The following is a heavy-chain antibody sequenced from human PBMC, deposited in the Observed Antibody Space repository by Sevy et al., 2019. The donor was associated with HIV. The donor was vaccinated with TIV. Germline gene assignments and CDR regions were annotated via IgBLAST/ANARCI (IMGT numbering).Heavy chain of an antibody. CDR2: INPNSGGT. CDR3: ARVVRGVITQSFDY. Sequence: ASVKVSCKASGYTFTGYYMHWVRQAPGQGLEWMGWINPNSGGTNYPQKFQGRVTMTRDTSISTAYMELSRLRSDDTAVYYCARVVRGVITQSFDYWGLGTLVTVSS. D-gene: IGHD3-10*01. J-gene: IGHJ4*02. V-gene: IGHV1-2*02. CDR1: GYTFTGYY.